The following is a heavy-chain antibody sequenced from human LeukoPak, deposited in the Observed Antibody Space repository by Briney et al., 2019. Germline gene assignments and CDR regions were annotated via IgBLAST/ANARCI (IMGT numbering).Heavy chain of an antibody. J-gene: IGHJ4*02. D-gene: IGHD5-12*01. CDR1: GLTFSDAW. CDR3: ATDSLVANF. CDR2: IKSKADGETT. V-gene: IGHV3-15*01. Sequence: GGSLRLSCAASGLTFSDAWMSWVRQAPGKGLEWVGCIKSKADGETTYYAAPVKGRFIISRDDSKNTLYLQMNSLKTEDTAVYYCATDSLVANFWGQGTLVTVSS.